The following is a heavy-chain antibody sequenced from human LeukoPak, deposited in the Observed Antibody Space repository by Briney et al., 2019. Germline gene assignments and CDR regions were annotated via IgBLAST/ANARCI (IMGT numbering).Heavy chain of an antibody. Sequence: GGSLRLSCAASGFTFSSYAMSWVRQAPGKGLQWVAFIRYDGNKKYYADSVKGRFTISRDDSKNSLYLQMNSLRAEDTAVYYCARLYSSSSWGGMYYYYYYMDVWGKGTTVTVSS. V-gene: IGHV3-30*02. D-gene: IGHD6-6*01. CDR3: ARLYSSSSWGGMYYYYYYMDV. J-gene: IGHJ6*03. CDR2: IRYDGNKK. CDR1: GFTFSSYA.